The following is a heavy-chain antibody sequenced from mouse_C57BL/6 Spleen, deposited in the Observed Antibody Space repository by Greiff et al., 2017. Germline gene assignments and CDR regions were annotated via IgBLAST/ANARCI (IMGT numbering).Heavy chain of an antibody. CDR3: ARDEYYGSSKEAAMDY. CDR2: INPNNGGT. V-gene: IGHV1-26*01. D-gene: IGHD1-1*01. CDR1: GYTFTYYY. J-gene: IGHJ4*01. Sequence: EVQLQQSGPELVKPGASVKISCKASGYTFTYYYMNWVKQSHGKSLEWIGDINPNNGGTSYNQKFKGKATLTVDKSSSTAYMELRSLTSEDSAVYYCARDEYYGSSKEAAMDYWGQGTSVTVSS.